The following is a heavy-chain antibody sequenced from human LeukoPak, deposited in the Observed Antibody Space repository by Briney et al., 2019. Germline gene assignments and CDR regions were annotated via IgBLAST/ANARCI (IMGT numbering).Heavy chain of an antibody. CDR3: AKAMRLTTMTTGDNTDY. J-gene: IGHJ4*02. D-gene: IGHD4-17*01. Sequence: GGSLRLSCAASGFTFSSYAMSWVRQAPGNGLEWVSGISGSGGSTNYADSVKGRFTISRDNSKNTLYLQMYSLRAEDTAEYFCAKAMRLTTMTTGDNTDYWGQGTLVTVSS. V-gene: IGHV3-23*01. CDR1: GFTFSSYA. CDR2: ISGSGGST.